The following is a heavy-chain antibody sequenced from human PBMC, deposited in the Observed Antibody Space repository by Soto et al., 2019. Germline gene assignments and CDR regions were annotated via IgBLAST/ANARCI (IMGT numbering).Heavy chain of an antibody. D-gene: IGHD1-7*01. J-gene: IGHJ6*02. CDR1: GGSISSSNW. Sequence: PSETLSLTCAVSGGSISSSNWWRWVRQPPGKGLEWIGEIYHSGSTSYNPTLKSRVTMSVDKSKNHFSLKLSSVTAADTAVYYCARGYAGTTGYCYYGMDVWGQGTTVTVSS. V-gene: IGHV4-4*02. CDR2: IYHSGST. CDR3: ARGYAGTTGYCYYGMDV.